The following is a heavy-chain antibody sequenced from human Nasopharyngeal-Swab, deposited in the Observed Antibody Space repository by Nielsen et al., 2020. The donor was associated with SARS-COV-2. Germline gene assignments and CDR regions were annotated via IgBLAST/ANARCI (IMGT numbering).Heavy chain of an antibody. CDR1: GFTFDYYA. CDR3: AKGKEAIVVVPGILNWFDP. CDR2: ISWNSGSI. V-gene: IGHV3-9*01. Sequence: SLKIPCAASGFTFDYYAMHWVRQAPGKGLEWVSGISWNSGSIGYADSVKGRFTISRDNAKNSLYLQMNSLRAEDTALYYCAKGKEAIVVVPGILNWFDPWGQGTLVTVSS. D-gene: IGHD2-2*01. J-gene: IGHJ5*02.